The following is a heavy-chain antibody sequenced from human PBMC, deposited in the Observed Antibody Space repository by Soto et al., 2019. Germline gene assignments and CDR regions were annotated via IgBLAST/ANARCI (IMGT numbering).Heavy chain of an antibody. CDR3: TRDRSIEVVVAATPDWFDP. CDR1: GFTFGDYA. J-gene: IGHJ5*02. V-gene: IGHV3-49*03. CDR2: IRSKAYGGTT. D-gene: IGHD2-15*01. Sequence: GGSLRLSCTASGFTFGDYAMSWFRQAPGKGLEWVGFIRSKAYGGTTEYAASVKGRFTISRDDSKSIAYLQMNSLKTEDTAVYYCTRDRSIEVVVAATPDWFDPWGQGTLVTVSS.